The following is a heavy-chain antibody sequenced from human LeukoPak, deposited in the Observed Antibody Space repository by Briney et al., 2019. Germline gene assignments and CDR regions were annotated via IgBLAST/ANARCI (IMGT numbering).Heavy chain of an antibody. Sequence: SETLSLTCTVSGGPFSSSSYYWGWIRQPPGKGLEWIGSMYYSGSTYYNASLRSRVTMSVDTSKNQFSLKLSSVTAADTAVYYCARHFDRDGYKSNAFDIWGQGTMVTVSS. J-gene: IGHJ3*02. CDR2: MYYSGST. D-gene: IGHD5-24*01. V-gene: IGHV4-39*01. CDR3: ARHFDRDGYKSNAFDI. CDR1: GGPFSSSSYY.